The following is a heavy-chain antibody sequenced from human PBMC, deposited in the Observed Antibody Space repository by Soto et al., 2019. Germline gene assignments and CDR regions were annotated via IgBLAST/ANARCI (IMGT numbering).Heavy chain of an antibody. D-gene: IGHD2-2*01. J-gene: IGHJ6*02. CDR1: GFTFSSYA. CDR3: AIVVVPAAMLRIYYYYGMDV. V-gene: IGHV3-23*01. CDR2: ISGSGGST. Sequence: PGGSLRLSCAASGFTFSSYAMSWVRQAPGKGLEWVSAISGSGGSTYYADSVKGRFTISRDNSKNTLYLQMNSLRAEDTAVYYCAIVVVPAAMLRIYYYYGMDVWGQGTTVTVSS.